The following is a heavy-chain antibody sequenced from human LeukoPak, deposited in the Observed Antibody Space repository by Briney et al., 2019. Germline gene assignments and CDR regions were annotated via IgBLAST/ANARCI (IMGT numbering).Heavy chain of an antibody. J-gene: IGHJ4*02. CDR1: GLTFSSYW. CDR2: IKQDGSEK. V-gene: IGHV3-7*04. Sequence: GGSLRLSCAASGLTFSSYWTSWVRQAPGKGLEWVANIKQDGSEKSYVDSVKGRFTISRDNAKNSLYLQMNSLRAEDTAVYYCASDLFSGDRGVYWGQGTLVTVSS. CDR3: ASDLFSGDRGVY. D-gene: IGHD7-27*01.